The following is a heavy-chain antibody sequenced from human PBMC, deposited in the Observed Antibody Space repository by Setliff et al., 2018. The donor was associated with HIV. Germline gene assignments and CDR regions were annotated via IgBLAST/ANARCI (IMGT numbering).Heavy chain of an antibody. Sequence: SETLSLTCVVSDDSFSNYDWTWIRQSPGKALEWIEYISSSGTTNYNPSLRSRVTISMETSNTRFSLWLRSATAADTATYFCARLGRAIDDGGSSLRLDFWGQGMLVTVSS. CDR3: ARLGRAIDDGGSSLRLDF. V-gene: IGHV4-4*09. D-gene: IGHD2-21*01. CDR2: ISSSGTT. J-gene: IGHJ4*02. CDR1: DDSFSNYD.